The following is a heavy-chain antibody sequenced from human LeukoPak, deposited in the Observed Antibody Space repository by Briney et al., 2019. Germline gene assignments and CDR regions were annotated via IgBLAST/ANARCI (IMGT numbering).Heavy chain of an antibody. V-gene: IGHV3-23*01. D-gene: IGHD3-10*01. J-gene: IGHJ4*02. Sequence: GGSLRLSCVVSGISLSNYGMTWVRQAPGKGLEWVSYISDRGGSTTYADSVKGRFTISRDTSLNTLFLQMNNLRADDTAVYFCAKRGVVIRGILVIGYHQEAYHYDFWGQGVLVTVSS. CDR2: ISDRGGST. CDR1: GISLSNYG. CDR3: AKRGVVIRGILVIGYHQEAYHYDF.